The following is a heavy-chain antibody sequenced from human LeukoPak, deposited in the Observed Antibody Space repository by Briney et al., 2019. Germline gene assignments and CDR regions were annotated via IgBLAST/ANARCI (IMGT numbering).Heavy chain of an antibody. CDR1: GLSFSNYW. CDR3: ARDRSDSSSWWAEFDY. Sequence: GGSLRFSGEASGLSFSNYWMNWFGKAPGKGLVWVSRINSDGTSTHYADSVKGRFTISRDNAKSTLYIQMNSLRAEDTAVYFCARDRSDSSSWWAEFDYWGQGNLVTVSS. V-gene: IGHV3-74*01. J-gene: IGHJ4*02. CDR2: INSDGTST. D-gene: IGHD6-13*01.